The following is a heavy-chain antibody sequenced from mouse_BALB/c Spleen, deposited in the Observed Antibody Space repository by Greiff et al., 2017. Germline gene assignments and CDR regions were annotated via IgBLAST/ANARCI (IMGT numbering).Heavy chain of an antibody. V-gene: IGHV5-9-4*01. CDR1: GYTFSSYA. J-gene: IGHJ1*01. CDR3: ARRNYGSRQYWYFDV. D-gene: IGHD1-1*01. CDR2: ISSGGSYT. Sequence: EVKLVESGGGLVKPGGSLKLSCAASGYTFSSYAMSWVRQSPEKRLEWVAEISSGGSYTYYPDTVTGRFTISRDNAKNTLYLEMSSLRSEDTAMYYCARRNYGSRQYWYFDVWGAGTTVTVSS.